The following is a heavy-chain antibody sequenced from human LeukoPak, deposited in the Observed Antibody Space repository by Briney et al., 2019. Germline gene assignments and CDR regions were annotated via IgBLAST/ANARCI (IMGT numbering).Heavy chain of an antibody. CDR3: ARGVSHDSSGYYNIYYFDY. V-gene: IGHV3-53*01. CDR1: GFTVSSNY. J-gene: IGHJ4*02. CDR2: IYSGGST. Sequence: PGGSLRLSCAASGFTVSSNYMSWVRQAPGKGLEWVSVIYSGGSTYYADSVKGRFTISRDSSKNTLYLQMNSLRAEDTAVYYCARGVSHDSSGYYNIYYFDYWGQGTLVTVSS. D-gene: IGHD3-22*01.